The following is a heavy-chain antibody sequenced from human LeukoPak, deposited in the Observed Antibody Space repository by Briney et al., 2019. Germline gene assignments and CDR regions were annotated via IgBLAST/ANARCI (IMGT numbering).Heavy chain of an antibody. V-gene: IGHV1-46*01. Sequence: ASVKVSCKASGYTFTSYYFHWVRQAPGQGLEWMGIINPSGGTTSYAQKFQGSVTMTRDTSTSTVYMEVSSLRSEDTAVYYCARDPGSYRAFDIWGQGTMVTVSS. CDR1: GYTFTSYY. D-gene: IGHD1-26*01. J-gene: IGHJ3*02. CDR3: ARDPGSYRAFDI. CDR2: INPSGGTT.